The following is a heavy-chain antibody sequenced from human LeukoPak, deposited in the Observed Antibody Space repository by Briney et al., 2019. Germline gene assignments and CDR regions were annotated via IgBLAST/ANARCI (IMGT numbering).Heavy chain of an antibody. CDR2: ISSSGSAD. D-gene: IGHD3-3*01. CDR1: GFTFSDYY. V-gene: IGHV3-11*04. CDR3: ARTQKYYDLWSGMN. J-gene: IGHJ4*02. Sequence: KPGGSVLLSCAATGFTFSDYYMSWLRQAPGKGLEWIPYISSSGSADYYADSVQGRFTVSRDNAKSSLYLQMNSLRAEDTAVYYCARTQKYYDLWSGMNWGQGTLVTVSS.